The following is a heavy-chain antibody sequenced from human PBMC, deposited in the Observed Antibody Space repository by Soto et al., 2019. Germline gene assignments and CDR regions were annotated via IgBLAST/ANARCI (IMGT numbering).Heavy chain of an antibody. V-gene: IGHV1-69*02. CDR2: IIPILGIA. D-gene: IGHD6-13*01. CDR1: GGTFSSYT. Sequence: QVQLVQSGAEVKKPGSSVKVSCKASGGTFSSYTISWVRQAPGQGLEWMGRIIPILGIANYAQKFQGRVTITADKSTSTAYMEQSSLRSEDTAVYYCANQYSSSWVSQLWGQGTLVTVSS. J-gene: IGHJ1*01. CDR3: ANQYSSSWVSQL.